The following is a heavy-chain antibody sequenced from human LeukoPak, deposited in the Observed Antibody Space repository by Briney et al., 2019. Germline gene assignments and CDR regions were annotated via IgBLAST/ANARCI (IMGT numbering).Heavy chain of an antibody. CDR2: IYYSGST. D-gene: IGHD5-12*01. V-gene: IGHV4-30-4*08. CDR3: AREGLGYPNWFDP. J-gene: IGHJ5*02. Sequence: SETLSLTCTVSGGSISSGDYYWSWIRQPPGKGLEWIGYIYYSGSTYYNPSLKSRVTISVDTSKNQFSLKLSSVTAADTAVYYCAREGLGYPNWFDPWGQGTLVTVSS. CDR1: GGSISSGDYY.